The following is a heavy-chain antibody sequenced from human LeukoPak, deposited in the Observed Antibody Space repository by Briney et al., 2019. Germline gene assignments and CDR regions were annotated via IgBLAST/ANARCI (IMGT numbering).Heavy chain of an antibody. D-gene: IGHD4-23*01. Sequence: PSETLSLTCAVSGYSISSGYYWGWIRQPPGKGLEWIGSIYHSGSTYYNPSLKSRVTISVDTSKNQFSLKLSSVTAADTAVYYCARFSTTVVTFDYWGQGTLVTVSS. V-gene: IGHV4-38-2*01. J-gene: IGHJ4*02. CDR2: IYHSGST. CDR3: ARFSTTVVTFDY. CDR1: GYSISSGYY.